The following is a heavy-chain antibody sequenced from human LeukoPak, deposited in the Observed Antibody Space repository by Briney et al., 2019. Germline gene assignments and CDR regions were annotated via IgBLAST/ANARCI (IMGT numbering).Heavy chain of an antibody. J-gene: IGHJ4*02. Sequence: PSETLSLTCTVSGYSISSGYYWGWIRQPPGKGLEWIGSIYHSESTYYNPSLKSRVTISIDTSKNQFSLKLRSVTAADTAVYYCARDGNALWGQGTLVTVSS. CDR3: ARDGNAL. CDR2: IYHSEST. D-gene: IGHD1-1*01. V-gene: IGHV4-38-2*02. CDR1: GYSISSGYY.